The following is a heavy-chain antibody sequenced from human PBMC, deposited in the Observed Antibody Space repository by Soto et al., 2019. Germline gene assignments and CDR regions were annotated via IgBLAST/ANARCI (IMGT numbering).Heavy chain of an antibody. J-gene: IGHJ3*02. CDR2: ISGSGGST. V-gene: IGHV3-23*01. D-gene: IGHD3-22*01. Sequence: GVSLRLSCAASGFTFSSYAMSWFRQAPGKGLEWVSAISGSGGSTYYADSVKGRFTISRDNSKNTLYLQMNSLRAEDTAVYYCASHFFDCSGYHPDAFYICGRRTMVLVS. CDR3: ASHFFDCSGYHPDAFYI. CDR1: GFTFSSYA.